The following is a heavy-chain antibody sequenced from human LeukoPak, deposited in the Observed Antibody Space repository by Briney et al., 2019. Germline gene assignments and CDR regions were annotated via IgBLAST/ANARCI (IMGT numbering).Heavy chain of an antibody. D-gene: IGHD2-8*01. CDR3: AREGGNGAFDI. CDR2: IYYTGTT. CDR1: GGSISSYY. V-gene: IGHV4-59*01. J-gene: IGHJ3*02. Sequence: SETLSLTCTVSGGSISSYYWSWIRQPPGKGLEWIGYIYYTGTTNYNPSLKSRVTISVDMSKNQFSLKLSSVTAADTAVYYCAREGGNGAFDIWGQGTMVTVSS.